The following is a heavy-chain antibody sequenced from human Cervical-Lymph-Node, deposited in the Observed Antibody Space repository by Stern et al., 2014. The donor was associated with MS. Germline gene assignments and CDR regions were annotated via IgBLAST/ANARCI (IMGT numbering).Heavy chain of an antibody. J-gene: IGHJ4*02. CDR2: IWYDGSNK. V-gene: IGHV3-33*01. D-gene: IGHD4/OR15-4a*01. CDR3: ARDYYVQTMGY. Sequence: VHLVESGGGVVQPGRSLRLSCAASGFTFSSYGMHWVRQATGKGLAWVAVIWYDGSNKYYADSVKGRFTISRDNSKNTLYLQMNSLRAEDTAVYYCARDYYVQTMGYWGQGTLVTVSS. CDR1: GFTFSSYG.